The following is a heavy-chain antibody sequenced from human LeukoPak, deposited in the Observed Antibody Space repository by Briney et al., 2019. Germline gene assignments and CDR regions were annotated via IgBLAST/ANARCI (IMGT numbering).Heavy chain of an antibody. J-gene: IGHJ4*02. V-gene: IGHV3-30-3*01. CDR1: GFTFSSYA. Sequence: GGSLRLSCAASGFTFSSYAMHWVRQAPGKGLEWVAVISYDGSNKYYADSVKGRFTISRDNSKNTLYLQMNSLRAEDTAVYYWALRLGGLSLYSGGLDYWGQGTLVTVSS. CDR3: ALRLGGLSLYSGGLDY. CDR2: ISYDGSNK. D-gene: IGHD3-16*02.